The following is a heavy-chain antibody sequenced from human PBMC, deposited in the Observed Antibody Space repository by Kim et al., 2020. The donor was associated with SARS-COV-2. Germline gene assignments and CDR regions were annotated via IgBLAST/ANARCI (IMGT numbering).Heavy chain of an antibody. CDR3: ARTYYYDKGGMDV. V-gene: IGHV1-46*01. D-gene: IGHD3-22*01. J-gene: IGHJ6*02. Sequence: YAQKFQGRLTMTRDTPTRTVYMELSSLRSEDTAVYYCARTYYYDKGGMDVWGQGTTVTVSS.